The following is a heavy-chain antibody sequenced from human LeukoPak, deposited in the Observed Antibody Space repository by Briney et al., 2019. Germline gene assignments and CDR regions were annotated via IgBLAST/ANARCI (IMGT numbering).Heavy chain of an antibody. J-gene: IGHJ4*02. V-gene: IGHV1-69*06. CDR1: GGTFSSYA. Sequence: ASVKVSCKASGGTFSSYAISWVRQAPGLGLEWMGGIIPIFGTANYARKFQGRVTITADKSTSTAYMELSSLRSEDTAVYYCAREMFHSSGWYYDYWGQGTLVTVSS. CDR3: AREMFHSSGWYYDY. D-gene: IGHD6-19*01. CDR2: IIPIFGTA.